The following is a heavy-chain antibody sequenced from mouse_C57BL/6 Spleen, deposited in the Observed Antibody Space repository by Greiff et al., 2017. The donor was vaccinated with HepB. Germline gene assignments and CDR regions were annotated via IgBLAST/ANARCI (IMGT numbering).Heavy chain of an antibody. J-gene: IGHJ2*01. CDR1: GYTFTSYG. D-gene: IGHD1-1*01. CDR3: ARRYYYGSSYEDYFDY. Sequence: QVQLKQSGAELARPGASVKLSCKASGYTFTSYGISWVKQRTGQGLEWIGEIYPRSGNTYYNEKFKGKATLTADKSSSTAYMELRSLTSEDSAVYFCARRYYYGSSYEDYFDYWGQGTTLTVSS. V-gene: IGHV1-81*01. CDR2: IYPRSGNT.